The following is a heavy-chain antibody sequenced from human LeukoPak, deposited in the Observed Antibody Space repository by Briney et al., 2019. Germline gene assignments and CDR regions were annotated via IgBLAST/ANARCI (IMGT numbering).Heavy chain of an antibody. CDR1: GFTFSSYA. D-gene: IGHD3-10*01. V-gene: IGHV3-30-3*01. J-gene: IGHJ3*02. Sequence: PGTSLRLSCAASGFTFSSYAMHWVRQAPGKGLEWVAVISYDGSNKYYADSVKGRFTISRDNSKNTLYLQMNSLRAEDTAVYYCARGAMVRGVTNDAFDIWGQGTMVTVSS. CDR2: ISYDGSNK. CDR3: ARGAMVRGVTNDAFDI.